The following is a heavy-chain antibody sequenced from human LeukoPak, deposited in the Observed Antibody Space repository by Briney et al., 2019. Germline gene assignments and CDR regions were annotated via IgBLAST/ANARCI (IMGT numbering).Heavy chain of an antibody. CDR3: PPGVASVFTY. CDR1: GYTFTDYY. D-gene: IGHD3-3*01. J-gene: IGHJ4*02. Sequence: GASVKVSCKASGYTFTDYYIHWVRQAPGQGLEWMAFVNPDSGDSYSAPKFQGRVTMTRDTSISTASMELNWLTSDDTAVYYCPPGVASVFTYWGQGTLVTASS. CDR2: VNPDSGDS. V-gene: IGHV1-2*02.